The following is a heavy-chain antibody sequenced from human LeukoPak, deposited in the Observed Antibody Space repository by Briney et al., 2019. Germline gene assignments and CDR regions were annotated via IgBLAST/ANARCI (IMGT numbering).Heavy chain of an antibody. CDR3: ARAWYSSSWYARVYFDY. J-gene: IGHJ4*02. V-gene: IGHV1-2*02. CDR1: GYTFTGYY. D-gene: IGHD6-13*01. Sequence: ASVKVSCKASGYTFTGYYMHWVRQAPGQGLEWMGWINPNSGGTNYAQKFQGRVTMTRDTSLSTAYMELSRLRSDDTAVYYCARAWYSSSWYARVYFDYWGQGTLVTVSS. CDR2: INPNSGGT.